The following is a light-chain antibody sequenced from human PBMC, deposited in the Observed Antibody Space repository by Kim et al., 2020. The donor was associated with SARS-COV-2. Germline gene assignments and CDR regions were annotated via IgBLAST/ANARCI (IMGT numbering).Light chain of an antibody. CDR2: QDS. V-gene: IGLV3-1*01. CDR1: KLGDKY. J-gene: IGLJ2*01. Sequence: SYELTQPPSVSVSPGQTASITCYGDKLGDKYACWYQQKPGQSPVLVIYQDSKRPSGIPERFSGSNSGNTATLTISGTQAMDEADYYCQAWDSSTVV. CDR3: QAWDSSTVV.